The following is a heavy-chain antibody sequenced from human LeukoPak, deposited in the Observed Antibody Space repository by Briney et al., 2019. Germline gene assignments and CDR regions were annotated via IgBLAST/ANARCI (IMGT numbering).Heavy chain of an antibody. CDR1: GFTFSSYE. CDR3: ARQPVLDY. J-gene: IGHJ4*02. CDR2: ISSSGSTI. D-gene: IGHD1-14*01. Sequence: PGGSLRLSCAASGFTFSSYEMNWVRQAPGKGLEWVSYISSSGSTIYYADSVKGRFTIPRDNAKNSLYLQMNSLRVDDTAVYYCARQPVLDYWGQGTLVTVSS. V-gene: IGHV3-48*03.